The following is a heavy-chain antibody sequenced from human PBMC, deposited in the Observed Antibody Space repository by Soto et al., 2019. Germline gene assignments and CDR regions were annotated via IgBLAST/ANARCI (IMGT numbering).Heavy chain of an antibody. CDR1: GSSISDYY. CDR2: IYQSGGT. J-gene: IGHJ6*02. Sequence: PSETLSLTCTISGSSISDYYWSWIRQPPGKGLEWIGYIYQSGGTNYNPSVKSRVTMSVDTSKNQFSLRLSSVTAADTAVYYCARDRRGYDYYYRYYYYGMDVWGQGTTVTVSS. CDR3: ARDRRGYDYYYRYYYYGMDV. D-gene: IGHD5-18*01. V-gene: IGHV4-59*01.